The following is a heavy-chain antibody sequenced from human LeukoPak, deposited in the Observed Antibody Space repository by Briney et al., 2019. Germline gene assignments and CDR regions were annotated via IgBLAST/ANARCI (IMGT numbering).Heavy chain of an antibody. CDR2: ISTSTTTI. CDR1: GFTFSSYS. CDR3: ARVTYGSGTYGAFDY. D-gene: IGHD3-10*01. Sequence: GGSLRLSCEASGFTFSSYSMNWVRQAPGKGLEWISYISTSTTTIYYANSVKGRFTISRDNSKNTLYLQMNSLRAEDTAVYYCARVTYGSGTYGAFDYWGQGTLVTVSS. V-gene: IGHV3-48*01. J-gene: IGHJ4*02.